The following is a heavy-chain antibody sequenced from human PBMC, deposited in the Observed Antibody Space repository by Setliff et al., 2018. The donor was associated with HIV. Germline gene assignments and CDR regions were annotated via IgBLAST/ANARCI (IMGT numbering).Heavy chain of an antibody. D-gene: IGHD6-19*01. CDR2: AFYSDNT. CDR3: AREVGHRSGYYRGSFDY. Sequence: SETLSLTCIVSGGSISSGTYYWGWIRQPPGKGLEYIGSAFYSDNTYYKPSLKNRVTISVDTSKNQFSLKLTSVTAADTAVYYCAREVGHRSGYYRGSFDYWGQGTLVTAPQ. CDR1: GGSISSGTYY. V-gene: IGHV4-39*07. J-gene: IGHJ4*02.